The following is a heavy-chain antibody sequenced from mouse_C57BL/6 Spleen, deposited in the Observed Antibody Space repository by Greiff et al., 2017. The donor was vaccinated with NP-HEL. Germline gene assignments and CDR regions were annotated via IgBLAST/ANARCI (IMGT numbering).Heavy chain of an antibody. J-gene: IGHJ1*03. CDR3: ARGGVYYGNYYWYFDV. Sequence: QVQLKESGPGLVQPSQSLSITCTVSGFSLTSYGVHWVRQSPGKGLEWLGVIWSGGSTDYNAAFISRLSISKDNSKSQVFFKMNSLQADDTAIYYCARGGVYYGNYYWYFDVWGTGTTVTVSS. V-gene: IGHV2-2*01. CDR2: IWSGGST. D-gene: IGHD2-1*01. CDR1: GFSLTSYG.